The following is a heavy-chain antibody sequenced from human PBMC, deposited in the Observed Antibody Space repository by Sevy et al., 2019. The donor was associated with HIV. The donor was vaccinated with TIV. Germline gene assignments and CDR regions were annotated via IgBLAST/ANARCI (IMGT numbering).Heavy chain of an antibody. Sequence: GVSLRLSCVASGFIVSSNYMSWVRQAPGKGLEWVSVIYSAGPTYYADSVKGRFTISRDNSKNTRYLQMNSLRADDTAVYYCARVGVISSGWFYFDYWGQGALVTVSS. CDR3: ARVGVISSGWFYFDY. D-gene: IGHD6-19*01. J-gene: IGHJ4*02. CDR1: GFIVSSNY. CDR2: IYSAGPT. V-gene: IGHV3-53*01.